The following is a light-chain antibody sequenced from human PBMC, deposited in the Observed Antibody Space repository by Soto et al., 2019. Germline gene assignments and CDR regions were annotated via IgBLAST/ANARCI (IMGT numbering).Light chain of an antibody. J-gene: IGKJ2*01. V-gene: IGKV3-20*01. CDR1: QTVGSNY. CDR2: GAS. Sequence: DIVLTQSPGTLSLSPGERATLSCRASQTVGSNYLAWYQQKPGQAPRLLMYGASSRATGIPDRFGGSGSGTDFTLTISRLEPEDFAVYYCQQYGGSPLYTFGQGTKLEIK. CDR3: QQYGGSPLYT.